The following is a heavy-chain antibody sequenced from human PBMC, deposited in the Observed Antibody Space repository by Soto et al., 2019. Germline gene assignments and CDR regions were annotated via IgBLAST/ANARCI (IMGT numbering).Heavy chain of an antibody. Sequence: GGSLRLSCAASGLTFSNYAMSWVRQAPGKGLEWVSGMSGSGGSTYYAESAKGRFTISRDNSKNSLYLQMNSLRAADTAVYYCAKDPFVEYSSSSSYYGVDVWGQGTTVTVSS. V-gene: IGHV3-23*01. CDR2: MSGSGGST. D-gene: IGHD6-6*01. J-gene: IGHJ6*02. CDR1: GLTFSNYA. CDR3: AKDPFVEYSSSSSYYGVDV.